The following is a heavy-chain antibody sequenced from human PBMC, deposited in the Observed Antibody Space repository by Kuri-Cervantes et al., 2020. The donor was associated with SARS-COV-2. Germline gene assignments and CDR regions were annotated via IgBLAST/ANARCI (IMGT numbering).Heavy chain of an antibody. V-gene: IGHV1-2*02. Sequence: ASVKVSCKASGYTFTGYYMHWVRQAPGQGLEWMGWINPNSGGTNYAQKFQGRVTMTRDTSINTIYMELRRLRSDDTAMYHCARDKFLKLNNWFDPWGQGTLVTVSS. D-gene: IGHD3-3*01. J-gene: IGHJ5*02. CDR2: INPNSGGT. CDR1: GYTFTGYY. CDR3: ARDKFLKLNNWFDP.